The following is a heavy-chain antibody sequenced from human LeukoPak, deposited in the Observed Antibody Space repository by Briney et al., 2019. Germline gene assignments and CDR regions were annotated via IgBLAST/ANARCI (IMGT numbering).Heavy chain of an antibody. CDR2: ISGSGGST. D-gene: IGHD2-15*01. V-gene: IGHV3-23*01. CDR3: ARDRGRDYFDY. J-gene: IGHJ4*02. Sequence: GGSLRLSCAASGFTFSSYGMSWVRQAPGKGLEWVSGISGSGGSTYYADSVKGRFTISRDNAKNSLYLQMNSLRAEDTAVYYCARDRGRDYFDYWGQGTLVTVSS. CDR1: GFTFSSYG.